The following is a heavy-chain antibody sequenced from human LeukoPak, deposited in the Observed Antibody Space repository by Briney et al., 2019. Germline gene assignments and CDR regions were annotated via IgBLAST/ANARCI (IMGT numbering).Heavy chain of an antibody. CDR1: GFTFSNYW. CDR2: IKQDGSEK. V-gene: IGHV3-7*01. Sequence: PGGSLRLSCTASGFTFSNYWMSWVRQTPGKGLEWVANIKQDGSEKNYVGSVKGRFIISRDNAKNSLYLQMNSLRAEDTAVYYCARKGGSPDFWGQGTLVTVSS. D-gene: IGHD1-1*01. J-gene: IGHJ4*02. CDR3: ARKGGSPDF.